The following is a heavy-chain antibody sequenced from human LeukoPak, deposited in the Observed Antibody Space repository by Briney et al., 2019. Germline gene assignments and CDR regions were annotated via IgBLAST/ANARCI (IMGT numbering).Heavy chain of an antibody. CDR2: ISAYNGNT. J-gene: IGHJ6*03. V-gene: IGHV1-18*01. Sequence: GASVKVSCKASGYTFTSYGISWVRQAPGQGLEWMGWISAYNGNTNYAQKLQGRVTMTTDTSTSTAYMELRSLRSDDTAVYYCARGRARYCSSTSCYIPFTEYYYHMDVWGKGTTVTVSS. D-gene: IGHD2-2*02. CDR3: ARGRARYCSSTSCYIPFTEYYYHMDV. CDR1: GYTFTSYG.